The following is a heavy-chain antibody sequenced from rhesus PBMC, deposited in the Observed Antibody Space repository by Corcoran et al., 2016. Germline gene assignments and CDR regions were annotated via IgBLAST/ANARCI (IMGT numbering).Heavy chain of an antibody. CDR1: GGSISSNY. J-gene: IGHJ4*01. Sequence: QLQLQESGPGLGKPSETLALTCAVSGGSISSNYWSWIRQPPGKGLEWIGRISGSGGSTHYNPSLQSPVTLSTDTSKNQFSLKLSSVTAADTAVYYCARDQHRWIAAVNFDYWGQGVLVTVSS. CDR2: ISGSGGST. D-gene: IGHD6-25*01. CDR3: ARDQHRWIAAVNFDY. V-gene: IGHV4-173*01.